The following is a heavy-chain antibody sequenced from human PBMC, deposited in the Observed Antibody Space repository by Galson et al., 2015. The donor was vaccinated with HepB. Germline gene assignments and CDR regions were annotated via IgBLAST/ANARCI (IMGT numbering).Heavy chain of an antibody. Sequence: SLRLSCAASGFTFDDYAMYWVRQAPGKGLEWVSGISYNGGNIGYADSVKGRFTISRDSTKNSLFMQMNSLRPEDTALYYCARGLHGSGWPPFDYWGQGTLVTVSS. CDR2: ISYNGGNI. CDR1: GFTFDDYA. CDR3: ARGLHGSGWPPFDY. V-gene: IGHV3-9*01. J-gene: IGHJ4*02. D-gene: IGHD6-19*01.